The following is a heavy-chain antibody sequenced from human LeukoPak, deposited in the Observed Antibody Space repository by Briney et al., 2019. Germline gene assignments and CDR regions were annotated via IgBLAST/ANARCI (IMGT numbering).Heavy chain of an antibody. CDR2: ISWNSDRL. Sequence: GGSLRLSCAASGFTFNDYAMPWVRQAPGKGLEWVSGISWNSDRLGYADSVKGRFTISRDNARHSLYLQMNSLRVEDTALYYCVKGPLWFGDQPRFDPWGQGTLVTVSS. J-gene: IGHJ5*02. CDR1: GFTFNDYA. D-gene: IGHD3-10*01. V-gene: IGHV3-9*01. CDR3: VKGPLWFGDQPRFDP.